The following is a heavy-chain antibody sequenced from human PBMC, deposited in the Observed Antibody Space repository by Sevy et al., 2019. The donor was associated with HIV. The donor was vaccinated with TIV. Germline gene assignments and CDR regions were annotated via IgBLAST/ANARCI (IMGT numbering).Heavy chain of an antibody. D-gene: IGHD6-19*01. CDR3: AREPTVASPTFGDY. V-gene: IGHV1-2*06. J-gene: IGHJ4*02. CDR1: GYTFTAYY. CDR2: INPNSGGT. Sequence: ASVKVSCKASGYTFTAYYMHWVRQAPGQGLEWMGRINPNSGGTNYAQKFQGRVTMTRDTSISTAYMELSRLRSDDTAVYYCAREPTVASPTFGDYWGQGTLVTVS.